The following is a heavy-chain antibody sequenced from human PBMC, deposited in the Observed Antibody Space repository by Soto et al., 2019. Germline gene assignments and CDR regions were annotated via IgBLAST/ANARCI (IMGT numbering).Heavy chain of an antibody. J-gene: IGHJ6*03. Sequence: PSETLSLTCTVSGGSISSYYWSWIRQPPGKGLEWIGYIYYSGSTNYNPSLKSRVTISVDTSKNQFSLKLSSVTAADTAVYYCARGNYYGSGSYYNPSHYYYMDVWGKGTTVTVSS. V-gene: IGHV4-59*01. CDR2: IYYSGST. CDR3: ARGNYYGSGSYYNPSHYYYMDV. CDR1: GGSISSYY. D-gene: IGHD3-10*01.